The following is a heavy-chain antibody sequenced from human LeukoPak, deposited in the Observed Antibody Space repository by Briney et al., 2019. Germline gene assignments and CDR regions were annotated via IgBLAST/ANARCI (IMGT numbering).Heavy chain of an antibody. Sequence: TTSETLSLTCAVYGGSFSGYYWSWIRQPPGKGLEWIGEINHSGSTNYNPSLKSRVTISVDTSKNQFSLKLSSVTAAGTAVYYCARALSSGYYSLNYWGQGTLVTVSS. CDR3: ARALSSGYYSLNY. J-gene: IGHJ4*02. CDR1: GGSFSGYY. D-gene: IGHD3-22*01. CDR2: INHSGST. V-gene: IGHV4-34*01.